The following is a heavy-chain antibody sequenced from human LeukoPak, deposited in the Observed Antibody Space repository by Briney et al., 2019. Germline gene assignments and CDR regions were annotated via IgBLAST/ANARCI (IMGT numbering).Heavy chain of an antibody. D-gene: IGHD4-17*01. J-gene: IGHJ6*02. CDR3: AKLAVTTCMDV. CDR2: ISYDGSNK. V-gene: IGHV3-30*18. Sequence: GGSLRLSCAASGFTFSSYGMRWVRQAPGKGLEWVAVISYDGSNKYYADSVKGRFTISRDNSKNTLYLQMNSLRAEDTAVYYCAKLAVTTCMDVWGQGTTVTVSS. CDR1: GFTFSSYG.